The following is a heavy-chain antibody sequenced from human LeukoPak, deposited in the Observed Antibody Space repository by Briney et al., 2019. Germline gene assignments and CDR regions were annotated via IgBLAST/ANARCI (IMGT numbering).Heavy chain of an antibody. V-gene: IGHV3-23*01. Sequence: GGSLRLSCAASGFTFSSYAMSWVRQAPGKGLELVSGISGSGGVTYYADSVKGRLTISRDNSKNTLYLQLNRLRAGGTAIYYCAKDLTYDYESTGYYFDYWGQGTLVTVSS. CDR2: ISGSGGVT. D-gene: IGHD3-22*01. CDR3: AKDLTYDYESTGYYFDY. CDR1: GFTFSSYA. J-gene: IGHJ4*02.